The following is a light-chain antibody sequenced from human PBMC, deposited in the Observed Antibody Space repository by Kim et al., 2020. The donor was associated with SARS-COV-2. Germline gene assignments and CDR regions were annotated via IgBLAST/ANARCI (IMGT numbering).Light chain of an antibody. CDR1: QGISND. Sequence: DIQMTQSPSSLSASVGDRVTITCRASQGISNDLNWYQQKPGETPKRLISSASNLQSGVPPRFGGSRSGTEFTLTISSLQPEDFATYYCLQYNSYPWTFGQGTKVDIK. CDR3: LQYNSYPWT. V-gene: IGKV1-17*01. J-gene: IGKJ1*01. CDR2: SAS.